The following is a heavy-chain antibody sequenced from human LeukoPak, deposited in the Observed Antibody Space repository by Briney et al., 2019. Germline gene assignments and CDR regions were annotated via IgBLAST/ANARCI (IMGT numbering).Heavy chain of an antibody. Sequence: PSETLSLTCAVYGGSFSGYYWSWIRRPPGKGLEWIGEINHSGSTNYNPSLKSRVTISVDTSKNQFSLKLSSVTAADTAVYYCARRRLLWFGELPDFDYWGQGTLVTVSS. J-gene: IGHJ4*02. CDR2: INHSGST. CDR1: GGSFSGYY. V-gene: IGHV4-34*01. CDR3: ARRRLLWFGELPDFDY. D-gene: IGHD3-10*01.